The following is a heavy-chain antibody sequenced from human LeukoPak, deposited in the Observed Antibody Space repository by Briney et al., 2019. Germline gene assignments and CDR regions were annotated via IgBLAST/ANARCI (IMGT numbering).Heavy chain of an antibody. V-gene: IGHV3-30-3*01. D-gene: IGHD2-15*01. J-gene: IGHJ4*02. CDR1: GFTFSSYA. CDR3: AREDGYCSGGNCYSYFDS. Sequence: GGSLRLSCAASGFTFSSYAMHWVRQAPGKGLEWVAVISYDGSNKYYADSVKGRFTITRDNTRNSLFLQMYSLRAEDTAVYFCAREDGYCSGGNCYSYFDSWGQGTLVTVSS. CDR2: ISYDGSNK.